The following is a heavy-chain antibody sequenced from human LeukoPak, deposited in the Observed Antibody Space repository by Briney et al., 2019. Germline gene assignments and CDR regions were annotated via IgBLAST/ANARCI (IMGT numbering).Heavy chain of an antibody. CDR2: IRSKANNYAT. V-gene: IGHV3-73*01. J-gene: IGHJ5*02. Sequence: GGSLRLSCAASGFTFSSYAMNWVRQAPGKGLEWVGRIRSKANNYATAYAASVKGRFTISRDDSKNTAYLQMNSLKTEDTAVYYCTSSRDAWGQGTLVTVSS. CDR3: TSSRDA. CDR1: GFTFSSYA.